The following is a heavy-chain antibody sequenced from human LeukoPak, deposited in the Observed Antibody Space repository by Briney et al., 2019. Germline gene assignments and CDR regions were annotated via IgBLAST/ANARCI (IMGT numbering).Heavy chain of an antibody. Sequence: GGSLRLSCAASGFTFSSYWMSWVRQAPGKGLEWVANIKQDGSEKYYVDSVKGRFTISRDNAKNSLYLQINSLRAEDTAVYYCARFNGAVAGSNWFDPWGQGNLVTVPS. J-gene: IGHJ5*02. CDR3: ARFNGAVAGSNWFDP. CDR2: IKQDGSEK. CDR1: GFTFSSYW. D-gene: IGHD6-19*01. V-gene: IGHV3-7*01.